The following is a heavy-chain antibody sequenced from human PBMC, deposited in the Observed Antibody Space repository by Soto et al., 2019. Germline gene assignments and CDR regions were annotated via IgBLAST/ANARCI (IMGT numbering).Heavy chain of an antibody. D-gene: IGHD6-6*01. Sequence: QVQLVQSGGEVKKHGASVKVSCKASGYTFQTFGITWVRQAQGQGLEWMGWISAYNGNTNYAQKLQDRVPMTTDPSTRTAYMELRSLRSDDTAVYSCVRKSISSSWFDPWGQGTLVTVSS. CDR1: GYTFQTFG. J-gene: IGHJ5*02. CDR2: ISAYNGNT. CDR3: VRKSISSSWFDP. V-gene: IGHV1-18*01.